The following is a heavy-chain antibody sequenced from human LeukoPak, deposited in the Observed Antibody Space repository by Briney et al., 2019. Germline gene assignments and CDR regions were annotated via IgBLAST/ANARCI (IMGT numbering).Heavy chain of an antibody. D-gene: IGHD4-17*01. CDR2: ISYDGNNK. V-gene: IGHV3-30*18. CDR1: GFTFSSYG. J-gene: IGHJ6*02. Sequence: GGSLRLSCAASGFTFSSYGMHWVRQAPGKGLEWVAVISYDGNNKYYTASVEGRFTISRDNSNNTLYLQMNSLRAEDPAVYYCAKDLVGTYGDTFYFYGMDVWGQGTRSPSP. CDR3: AKDLVGTYGDTFYFYGMDV.